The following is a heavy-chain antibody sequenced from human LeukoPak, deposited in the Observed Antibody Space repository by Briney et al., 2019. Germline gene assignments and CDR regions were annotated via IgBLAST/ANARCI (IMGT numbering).Heavy chain of an antibody. CDR3: VRGVADSFGQFDN. CDR2: INPDGSTT. D-gene: IGHD2-15*01. V-gene: IGHV3-74*01. CDR1: GFSISTYW. J-gene: IGHJ4*02. Sequence: GGSMRLSCAASGFSISTYWIHWVRRAQGNGLVWVSRINPDGSTTYYADSVKGRITISRDNAKNTLYLQMNSLRAEDTAVYYCVRGVADSFGQFDNWGQGTLVTVSS.